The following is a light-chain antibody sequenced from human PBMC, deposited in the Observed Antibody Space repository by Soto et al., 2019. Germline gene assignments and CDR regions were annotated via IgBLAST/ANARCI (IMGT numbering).Light chain of an antibody. J-gene: IGKJ1*01. CDR3: QQYQNLWT. Sequence: EIVLTQSPGTLSLSPGERATLSCRASQNVDSNYLAWYQQKPGQAPRIIIFGASTRATGIPARFSGSGSGTEFTLTIGSLQSEDSAVYYCQQYQNLWTFGQGTKVDIK. V-gene: IGKV3-15*01. CDR1: QNVDSN. CDR2: GAS.